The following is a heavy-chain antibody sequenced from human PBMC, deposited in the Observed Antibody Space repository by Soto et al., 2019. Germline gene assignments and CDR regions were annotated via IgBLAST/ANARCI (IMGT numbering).Heavy chain of an antibody. J-gene: IGHJ1*01. Sequence: PGGSLRLSCAASGLTFSESAIHWVRQASGKGLEWVGRIRSKTNNYATTYAASVKGRFTISRDDSKNTAYLQMNSLKTEDTAVYYCTTGDCSAGDCLVAEYFQHWGQGT. D-gene: IGHD2-15*01. CDR1: GLTFSESA. V-gene: IGHV3-73*01. CDR3: TTGDCSAGDCLVAEYFQH. CDR2: IRSKTNNYAT.